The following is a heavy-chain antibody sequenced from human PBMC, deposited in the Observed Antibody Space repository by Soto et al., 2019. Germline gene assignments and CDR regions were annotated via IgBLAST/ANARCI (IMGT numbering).Heavy chain of an antibody. D-gene: IGHD1-26*01. CDR3: ARGPKRVVGATRPRSQSDY. CDR2: INHSGST. CDR1: GGSFSGYY. J-gene: IGHJ4*02. Sequence: SETLSLTCAVYGGSFSGYYWSWIRQPPGKGLEWIGEINHSGSTNYNPSLKSRVTISVDTSKNQFSLKLSSVTAADTAVYYCARGPKRVVGATRPRSQSDYWGQGTLVTVSS. V-gene: IGHV4-34*01.